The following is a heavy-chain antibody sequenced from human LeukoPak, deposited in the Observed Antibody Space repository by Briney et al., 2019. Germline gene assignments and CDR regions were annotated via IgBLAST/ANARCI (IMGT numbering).Heavy chain of an antibody. Sequence: GGSLRLSYAASGFTFSSYGMHWVRQAPGKGLEWVAVIWYDGSNKYYADSVKGRFTISRDNSKNTLYLQMNSLRAEDTAVYYCAAGDSGLSYWGQGTLVTVSS. D-gene: IGHD5-12*01. CDR3: AAGDSGLSY. CDR1: GFTFSSYG. V-gene: IGHV3-33*01. J-gene: IGHJ4*02. CDR2: IWYDGSNK.